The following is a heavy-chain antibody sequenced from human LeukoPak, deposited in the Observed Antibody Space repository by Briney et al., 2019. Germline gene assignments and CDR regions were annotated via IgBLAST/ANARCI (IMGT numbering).Heavy chain of an antibody. J-gene: IGHJ4*02. D-gene: IGHD2-15*01. V-gene: IGHV3-33*01. Sequence: PGGSLRLSCAASGFTFSSYGMHWVRQAPGKGLEWVAVIWYDGSNKYYADSVKGRFTISRDNSKNTLYLQMNSLRAEDTAVYYCARDHVVVVDSNPHYWGQGTLVTVSS. CDR1: GFTFSSYG. CDR3: ARDHVVVVDSNPHY. CDR2: IWYDGSNK.